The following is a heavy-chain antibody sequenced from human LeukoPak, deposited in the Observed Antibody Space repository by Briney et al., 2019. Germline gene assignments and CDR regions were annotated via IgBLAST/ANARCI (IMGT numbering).Heavy chain of an antibody. D-gene: IGHD1-26*01. V-gene: IGHV4-59*01. CDR2: IYYSGST. CDR1: GGSISSYY. Sequence: SETLSLTCTVSGGSISSYYWSWIRQPPGKGLEWIGYIYYSGSTNYNPSLKGRVTISVDTSKNQFSLKVNSVTAADTAVYYCVRQLPGSNPNWIDPWGQGTLVTVSS. CDR3: VRQLPGSNPNWIDP. J-gene: IGHJ5*02.